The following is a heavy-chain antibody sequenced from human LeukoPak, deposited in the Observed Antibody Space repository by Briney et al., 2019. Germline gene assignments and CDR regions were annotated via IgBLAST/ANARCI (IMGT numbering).Heavy chain of an antibody. D-gene: IGHD6-19*01. J-gene: IGHJ4*02. V-gene: IGHV1-24*01. CDR2: FDPEDGET. CDR1: GYTLTELS. CDR3: ARFLYSSGLYYFDY. Sequence: ASVKVSCKVSGYTLTELSMHWVRQAPGKGLEWMGGFDPEDGETIYAQKFQGRVTMTEDTSTDTAYMELRSLRSDDTAVYYCARFLYSSGLYYFDYWGQGTLVTVSS.